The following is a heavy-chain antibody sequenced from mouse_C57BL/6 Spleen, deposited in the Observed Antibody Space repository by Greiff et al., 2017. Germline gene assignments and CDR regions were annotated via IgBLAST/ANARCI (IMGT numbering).Heavy chain of an antibody. D-gene: IGHD2-1*01. Sequence: QVQLQQSGAELVKPGASVKISCKASGFAFSSYWMNWVKQRPGKGLEWIGQIYPGDGDTNYNGKFKGKATLTADKSSSTAYMQLGSLTSEDSAVYFCARGDYGNYGGFAYWGQGTLVTVSA. CDR2: IYPGDGDT. V-gene: IGHV1-80*01. CDR1: GFAFSSYW. J-gene: IGHJ3*01. CDR3: ARGDYGNYGGFAY.